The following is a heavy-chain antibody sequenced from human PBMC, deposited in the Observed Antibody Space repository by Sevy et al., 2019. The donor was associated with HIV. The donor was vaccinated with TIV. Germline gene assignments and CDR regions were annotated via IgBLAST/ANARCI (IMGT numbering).Heavy chain of an antibody. CDR1: GFTFSSYS. CDR2: ISRSSSYI. Sequence: GGSLRLSCAASGFTFSSYSMNWVRQAPGKGLEWVSSISRSSSYIYYADSVKGRFTISRDNAKNSLYLQMNSLIAEDKAVYYCARDDSSSRSSRGGNGMDVWGQGTTVTVSS. D-gene: IGHD6-13*01. CDR3: ARDDSSSRSSRGGNGMDV. V-gene: IGHV3-21*04. J-gene: IGHJ6*02.